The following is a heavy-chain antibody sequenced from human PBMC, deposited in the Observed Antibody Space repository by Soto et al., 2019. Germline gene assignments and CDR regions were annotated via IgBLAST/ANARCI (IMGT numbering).Heavy chain of an antibody. CDR2: INPNSGGT. CDR3: ARERVLRYFDWSDAFDI. D-gene: IGHD3-9*01. J-gene: IGHJ3*02. Sequence: ASVKVSCKASGYTFTGYYMHWVRHAPGQGLEWMGWINPNSGGTNYAQKFQGWVTMTRDTSISTAYMELSRLRSDDTAVYYCARERVLRYFDWSDAFDIWGQGTMVTVSS. V-gene: IGHV1-2*04. CDR1: GYTFTGYY.